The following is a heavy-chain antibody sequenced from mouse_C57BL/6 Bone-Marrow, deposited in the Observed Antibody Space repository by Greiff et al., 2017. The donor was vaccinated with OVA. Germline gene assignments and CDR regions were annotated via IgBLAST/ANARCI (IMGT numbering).Heavy chain of an antibody. CDR3: ARGGYDGYYYFDY. CDR1: GYTFTDYY. Sequence: EVQLQQSGPELVKPGASVKISCKASGYTFTDYYMNWVKQSHGKSLEWIGDINPNNGGTSYNQKFKGKATLTVDKSSSTAYMELRSLTSEDSAVYYCARGGYDGYYYFDYWGQGTTLTVSS. CDR2: INPNNGGT. J-gene: IGHJ2*01. D-gene: IGHD2-3*01. V-gene: IGHV1-26*01.